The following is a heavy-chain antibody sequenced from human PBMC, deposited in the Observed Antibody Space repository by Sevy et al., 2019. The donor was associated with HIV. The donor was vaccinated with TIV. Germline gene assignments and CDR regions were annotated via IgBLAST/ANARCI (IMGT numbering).Heavy chain of an antibody. Sequence: ASVKVSCKASGYTFTSYDINWVRQATGQGLEWIGWMNPNSGNTGYAQKFQGRVTMTRNTSISTAYMELSSLRSEDTAVYYCARGLNYYDSSGDDRGYDYWGQGTLVTVSS. CDR3: ARGLNYYDSSGDDRGYDY. D-gene: IGHD3-22*01. CDR2: MNPNSGNT. J-gene: IGHJ4*02. CDR1: GYTFTSYD. V-gene: IGHV1-8*01.